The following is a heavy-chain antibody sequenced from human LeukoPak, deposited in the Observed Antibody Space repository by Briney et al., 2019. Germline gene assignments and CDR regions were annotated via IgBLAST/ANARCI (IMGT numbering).Heavy chain of an antibody. CDR3: ASGSYNPYYFDY. Sequence: SVKVSCKASGGTFSSYAISWVRQAPGQGLEWMGGIIPISGTANYAQKFQGRVTITTDESTSTAYMELSSLRSEDTAVYYCASGSYNPYYFDYWGQGTLVTVSS. J-gene: IGHJ4*02. CDR2: IIPISGTA. D-gene: IGHD1-26*01. V-gene: IGHV1-69*05. CDR1: GGTFSSYA.